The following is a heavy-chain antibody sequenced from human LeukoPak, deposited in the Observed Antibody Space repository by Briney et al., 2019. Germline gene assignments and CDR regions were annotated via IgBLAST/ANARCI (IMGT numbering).Heavy chain of an antibody. V-gene: IGHV1-18*04. D-gene: IGHD3-16*01. CDR3: ARSDVLYASQGEARYFNH. CDR2: ISAYNGNT. CDR1: GYTFTGYY. Sequence: ASVKVSCKASGYTFTGYYMHWARQAPGQGLEWMGWISAYNGNTNYAQKLQGRVTMTTDTSTSTAYMDLNSLRSDDTAVYYCARSDVLYASQGEARYFNHWGQGTLVTVSS. J-gene: IGHJ4*02.